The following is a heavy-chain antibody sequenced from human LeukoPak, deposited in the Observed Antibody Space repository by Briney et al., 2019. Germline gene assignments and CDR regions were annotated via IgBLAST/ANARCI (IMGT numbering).Heavy chain of an antibody. V-gene: IGHV3-23*01. CDR1: GFTFDTYG. D-gene: IGHD1-26*01. CDR3: AKDFNIVDAFDM. J-gene: IGHJ3*02. CDR2: IGAKGLGT. Sequence: PGGSLRLSCVGSGFTFDTYGMSWVRHAPGQGLEWVSGIGAKGLGTSYAASVKGRFTISRDNSKKTLSLHMDSLRAEDTAIYYCAKDFNIVDAFDMWGLRSTVIVSS.